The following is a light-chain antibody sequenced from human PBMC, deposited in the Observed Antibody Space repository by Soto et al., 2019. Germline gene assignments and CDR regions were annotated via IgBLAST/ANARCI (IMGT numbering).Light chain of an antibody. V-gene: IGKV3-15*01. CDR3: KQYNNWPRT. Sequence: ILLTQSPGTLSLSPGDTVTLSCRASQSVYTDLAWYQQKPGQAPRLLIYGASTRATGIPARFSASGSGTDFTLTISSLQSEDFAVYYCKQYNNWPRTFGQGTKVDIK. CDR2: GAS. CDR1: QSVYTD. J-gene: IGKJ1*01.